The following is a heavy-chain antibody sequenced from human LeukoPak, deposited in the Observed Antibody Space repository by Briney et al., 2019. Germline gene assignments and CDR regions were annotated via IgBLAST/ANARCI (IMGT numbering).Heavy chain of an antibody. V-gene: IGHV3-33*06. J-gene: IGHJ3*02. CDR1: GFTFSSYG. Sequence: PGGSLRLSCAASGFTFSSYGMHWVRQAPGKGLEWVAVIWYDGSNKYYADSVKGRFTISRDNSKNTLYLQMNSLRTEDTAVYYCAKDLDYGDPDAFDIWGQGTMVTVSS. CDR3: AKDLDYGDPDAFDI. CDR2: IWYDGSNK. D-gene: IGHD4-17*01.